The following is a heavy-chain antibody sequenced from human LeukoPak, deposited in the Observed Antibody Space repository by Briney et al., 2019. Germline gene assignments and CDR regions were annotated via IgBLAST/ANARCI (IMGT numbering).Heavy chain of an antibody. Sequence: GASVKVSCKASGYTFTGYYMHWVRQAPGQGLEWMGWMNPNSGNTGYAQKFQGRVTMTRNTSISTAYMELSSLRSEDTAVYYCATGGHVRVYDSSAYYGHYWGQGTLVTVSS. CDR3: ATGGHVRVYDSSAYYGHY. CDR2: MNPNSGNT. D-gene: IGHD3-22*01. J-gene: IGHJ4*02. CDR1: GYTFTGYY. V-gene: IGHV1-8*02.